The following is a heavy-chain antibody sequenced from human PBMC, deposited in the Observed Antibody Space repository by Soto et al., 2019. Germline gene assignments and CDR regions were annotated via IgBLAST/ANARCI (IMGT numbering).Heavy chain of an antibody. CDR1: GYTFTSYA. V-gene: IGHV1-3*01. D-gene: IGHD3-10*01. CDR3: ARDQAYGITDY. Sequence: ASVKVSCKASGYTFTSYAMHWVRQAPGQRLEWMGWINVGNGNTKYSQKFQGRVTITRDTFASTAYMELSSLRSEDTAVYYCARDQAYGITDYRGQGTLVTVYS. J-gene: IGHJ4*02. CDR2: INVGNGNT.